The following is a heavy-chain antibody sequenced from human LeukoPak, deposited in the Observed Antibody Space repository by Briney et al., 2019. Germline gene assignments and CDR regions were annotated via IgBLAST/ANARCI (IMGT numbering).Heavy chain of an antibody. V-gene: IGHV3-21*01. Sequence: GGSLRLSCSASGFTFSFYTMNWVRRPPGKGLEWVSSIGGRTTSISYAHSVEGRFTISRDNAKNSLFLQMNSLRAEDTAVYYCARDFDYDFWRGYPYFDLWGQGTLVTVSS. D-gene: IGHD3-3*01. CDR2: IGGRTTSI. J-gene: IGHJ4*02. CDR1: GFTFSFYT. CDR3: ARDFDYDFWRGYPYFDL.